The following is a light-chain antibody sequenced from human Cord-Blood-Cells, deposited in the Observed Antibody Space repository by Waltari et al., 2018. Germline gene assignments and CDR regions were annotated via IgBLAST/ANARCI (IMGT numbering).Light chain of an antibody. V-gene: IGLV3-27*01. CDR2: KDS. CDR1: VLAKKY. CDR3: YSAADNAMV. J-gene: IGLJ2*01. Sequence: SYELTQPSSVSVSPGQTARITCSGAVLAKKYARWFQQKPGQAPVLVIYKDSERPSGIPERFSGSSSGTTVTLTISGAQVEDEADYYCYSAADNAMVFGGGTKLTVL.